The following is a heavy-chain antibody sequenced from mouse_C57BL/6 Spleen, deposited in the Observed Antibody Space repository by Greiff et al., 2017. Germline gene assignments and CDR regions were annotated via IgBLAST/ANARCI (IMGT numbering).Heavy chain of an antibody. J-gene: IGHJ2*01. CDR1: GYTFTSYW. CDR3: AREGTIPYYFDY. CDR2: IDPSDSET. D-gene: IGHD1-1*02. V-gene: IGHV1-52*01. Sequence: QVQLQQSGAELVRPGSSVKLSCKASGYTFTSYWMHWVKQRPIQGLEWIGNIDPSDSETHYNQKFKDKATLTVDKSSSTAYMQLSSLTSEDSAVYYCAREGTIPYYFDYWGQGTTLTVSS.